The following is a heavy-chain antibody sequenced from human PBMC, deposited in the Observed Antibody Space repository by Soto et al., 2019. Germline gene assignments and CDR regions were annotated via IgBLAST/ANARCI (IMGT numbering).Heavy chain of an antibody. CDR2: ISYDGSNK. J-gene: IGHJ4*02. V-gene: IGHV3-30-3*01. Sequence: QVQLVESGGGVVQPGRSLRLSCAASGFTFSSYAMHWVRQAPGKGLEWVAVISYDGSNKYYADSVKGRFTISRDNSKNTLYLQMNSLGAEDTAVYYCARVRGYDSSGYRLGPFDYWGQGTLVTVSS. D-gene: IGHD3-22*01. CDR3: ARVRGYDSSGYRLGPFDY. CDR1: GFTFSSYA.